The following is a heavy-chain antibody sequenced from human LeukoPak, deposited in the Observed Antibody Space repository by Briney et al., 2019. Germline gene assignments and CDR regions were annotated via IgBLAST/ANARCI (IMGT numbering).Heavy chain of an antibody. D-gene: IGHD6-19*01. Sequence: WASVKVSCKASGYSFTTYATHWVRQAPGQRLEWMGWINADNGNTEYSQRFQGRATITRDTSATTAYMELSSLTSEDTAVYYCARSLIAVAGTGVDYWGQGTLVTVSS. CDR1: GYSFTTYA. CDR2: INADNGNT. V-gene: IGHV1-3*01. CDR3: ARSLIAVAGTGVDY. J-gene: IGHJ4*02.